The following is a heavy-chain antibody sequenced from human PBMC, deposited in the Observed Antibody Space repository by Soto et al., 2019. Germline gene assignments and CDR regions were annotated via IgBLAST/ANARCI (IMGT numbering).Heavy chain of an antibody. J-gene: IGHJ6*02. CDR2: IWYDGSNK. Sequence: GSLRLSCAASGFTFSSYGMHWVRQAPGKGLEWVAVIWYDGSNKYYADSVKGRFTISRDNSKNTLYLQMNSLRAEDTAVYYCARDQGYSYGFYYYGMDVWGQGTTVTVSS. CDR1: GFTFSSYG. CDR3: ARDQGYSYGFYYYGMDV. D-gene: IGHD5-18*01. V-gene: IGHV3-33*01.